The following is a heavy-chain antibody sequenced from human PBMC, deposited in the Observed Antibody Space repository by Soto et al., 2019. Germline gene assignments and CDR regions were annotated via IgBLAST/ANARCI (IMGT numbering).Heavy chain of an antibody. Sequence: QVQLQQWGAGLLKPSETLSLTCAVSGGSFSGYYWSWIRQPPGKGLEWIGEITHSGRTNYNPSLKRRVTISVDTSKDLFSLKLRSVTAADTAVYYCGRGPRGYSSVGPGGRYFDYWGQGTLVTVSS. CDR1: GGSFSGYY. CDR3: GRGPRGYSSVGPGGRYFDY. CDR2: ITHSGRT. D-gene: IGHD5-18*01. J-gene: IGHJ4*02. V-gene: IGHV4-34*01.